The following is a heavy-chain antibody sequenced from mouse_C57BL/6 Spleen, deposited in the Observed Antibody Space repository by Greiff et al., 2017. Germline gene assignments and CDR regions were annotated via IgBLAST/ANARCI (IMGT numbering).Heavy chain of an antibody. Sequence: VKLVESGPGLVQPSQSLSITCTVSGFSLTSYGVHWVRQSPGKGLEWLGVIWRGGSTDYNAAFMSRLSITKDNSKSQVFFKMNSLQADDTAIYYCAKRSGDYYGKGAMDYWGQGTSVTVSS. CDR1: GFSLTSYG. CDR3: AKRSGDYYGKGAMDY. D-gene: IGHD1-1*01. J-gene: IGHJ4*01. V-gene: IGHV2-5*01. CDR2: IWRGGST.